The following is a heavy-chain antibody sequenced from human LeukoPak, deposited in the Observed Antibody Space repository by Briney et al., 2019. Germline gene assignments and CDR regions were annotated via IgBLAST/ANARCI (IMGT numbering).Heavy chain of an antibody. V-gene: IGHV4-59*08. CDR2: IYYSGST. Sequence: PSETLSLTCTVSGGSISSYYWSWIRQPPGKGLEWIGYIYYSGSTNYNPSLKSRVTLSVDTSKNQFSLKLSSVTAADTAVYYCARHEPSIAAAGTECDAFDIWGQGTMVTVSS. CDR1: GGSISSYY. CDR3: ARHEPSIAAAGTECDAFDI. D-gene: IGHD6-13*01. J-gene: IGHJ3*02.